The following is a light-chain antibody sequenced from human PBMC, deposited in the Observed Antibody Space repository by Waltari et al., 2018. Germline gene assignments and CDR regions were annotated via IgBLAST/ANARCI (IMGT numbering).Light chain of an antibody. V-gene: IGKV3-15*01. CDR2: GAS. CDR3: QQHNNWPWT. CDR1: QRIGSN. Sequence: EIVMTQSPATLSVSPGERATLSCRASQRIGSNLAWHQQKPGQAPRLLISGASTRATGVPARFSGSGSGTEFTLTINNMESEDSAVYYCQQHNNWPWTFGQGTKVEIK. J-gene: IGKJ1*01.